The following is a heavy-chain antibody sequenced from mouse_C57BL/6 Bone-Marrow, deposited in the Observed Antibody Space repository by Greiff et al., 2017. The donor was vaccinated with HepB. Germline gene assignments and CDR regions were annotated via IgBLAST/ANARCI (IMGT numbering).Heavy chain of an antibody. V-gene: IGHV1-18*01. CDR1: GYTFTDYN. Sequence: EVQLQQSGPELVKPGASVKIPCKASGYTFTDYNMDWVKQSPGQSLEWIGEINPNNGGTIYNQKFKGKATLTVDKSSSTAYMELRSLTSEDTAVYYCARTIYYGSSPYYFDYWGQGTTLTVSS. J-gene: IGHJ2*01. CDR3: ARTIYYGSSPYYFDY. D-gene: IGHD1-1*01. CDR2: INPNNGGT.